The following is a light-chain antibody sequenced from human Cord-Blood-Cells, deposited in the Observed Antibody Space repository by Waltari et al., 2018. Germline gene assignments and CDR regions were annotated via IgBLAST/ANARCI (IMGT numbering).Light chain of an antibody. J-gene: IGKJ1*01. V-gene: IGKV4-1*01. CDR1: QHVLYSSNNKNY. CDR2: WAS. Sequence: DIVMTQSPDSLAVSLGERATINCKSSQHVLYSSNNKNYLAWYQQKPGQPPKLLIYWASTRESGVPDRFSGSGSGTDFTLTISSLQAEDVAVYYCQQYYSTPRTFDQGP. CDR3: QQYYSTPRT.